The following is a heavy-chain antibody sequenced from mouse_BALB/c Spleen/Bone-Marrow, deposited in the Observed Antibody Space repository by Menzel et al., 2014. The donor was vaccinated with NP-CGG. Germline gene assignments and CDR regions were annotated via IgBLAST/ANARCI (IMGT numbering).Heavy chain of an antibody. Sequence: SGAELVKPGASVKLSCTASGFNIKDTYMHWVKQRPEQGLEWIGRIDPANGNTKYDPKFQGRATVTADTSSSTAYLQLSSLTSEDTAVYYCASYVYGYYFDYWGQGTTLTVSS. D-gene: IGHD1-1*01. CDR1: GFNIKDTY. CDR2: IDPANGNT. CDR3: ASYVYGYYFDY. J-gene: IGHJ2*01. V-gene: IGHV14-3*02.